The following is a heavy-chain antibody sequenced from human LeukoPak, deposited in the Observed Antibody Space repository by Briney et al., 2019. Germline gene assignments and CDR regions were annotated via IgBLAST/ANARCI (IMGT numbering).Heavy chain of an antibody. CDR3: AKDEAYYDFWSSGRYYYYMDV. CDR2: ISGSGDNT. CDR1: GFTFSNYA. D-gene: IGHD3-3*01. J-gene: IGHJ6*03. V-gene: IGHV3-23*01. Sequence: GGSLRLSCAASGFTFSNYAMSWVRQAPGKGLEWVSGISGSGDNTYYADSVKGRFTISRDNSKNTLYVQMNSLRAEDTAVYYCAKDEAYYDFWSSGRYYYYMDVWGEGTTVTVS.